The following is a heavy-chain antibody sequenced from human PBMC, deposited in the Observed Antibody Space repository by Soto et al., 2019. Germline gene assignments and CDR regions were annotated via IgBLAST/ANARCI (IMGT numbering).Heavy chain of an antibody. CDR1: GYTFTSYG. CDR3: ARVRKGPIAVAGRGWFDP. D-gene: IGHD6-19*01. J-gene: IGHJ5*02. CDR2: ISAYNGNT. V-gene: IGHV1-18*04. Sequence: QVQLVQSGAEVKKPGASVKVSCKASGYTFTSYGISWVRQAPGQGLEWMGWISAYNGNTNYAQKLQGRVTMTTDTSTSTAYMELRSLRSDDTAVYYCARVRKGPIAVAGRGWFDPWGQGTLVTVSS.